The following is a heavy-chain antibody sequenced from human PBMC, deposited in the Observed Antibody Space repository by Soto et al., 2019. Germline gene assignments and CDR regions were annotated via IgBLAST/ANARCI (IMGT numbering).Heavy chain of an antibody. V-gene: IGHV3-11*03. CDR2: VSTSSSYT. J-gene: IGHJ4*02. CDR3: ARLRLKGYFDY. CDR1: GFTFSDHY. Sequence: GGSLRLSCVASGFTFSDHYMTWIRQAPGKGLEWLSYVSTSSSYTNYADSVKGRFTISRDNAMNSLYLQMNSLRAEDTAVYYCARLRLKGYFDYWGQGTLVTVFS.